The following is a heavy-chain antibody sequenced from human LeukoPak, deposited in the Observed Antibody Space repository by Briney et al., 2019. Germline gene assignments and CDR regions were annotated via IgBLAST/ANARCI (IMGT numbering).Heavy chain of an antibody. CDR1: GYTFTNYN. V-gene: IGHV1-8*01. Sequence: ASVKVSCKASGYTFTNYNIDWVRQATGQGLEWMGWINPNSGRAGCVQKFQGRVNITRDTSMSTAYMELSSLRFEDTAVYYCVRVYHDGSFESGNWFDPWGQGTLVTVSS. J-gene: IGHJ5*02. D-gene: IGHD3-22*01. CDR2: INPNSGRA. CDR3: VRVYHDGSFESGNWFDP.